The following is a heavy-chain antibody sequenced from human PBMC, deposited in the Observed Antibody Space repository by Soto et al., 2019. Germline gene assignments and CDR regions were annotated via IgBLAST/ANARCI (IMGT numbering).Heavy chain of an antibody. CDR3: ARDWGWGSGKTEYNWFDP. Sequence: PSETLSLTCTVSGGSVSSGSYYWSWIRQPPGKGLEWIGYIYYSGSTNYNPSLKSRVTISVDTSKNQFSLKLSSVTAADTAVYYCARDWGWGSGKTEYNWFDPWGQGNLVTV. D-gene: IGHD2-15*01. J-gene: IGHJ5*02. CDR2: IYYSGST. CDR1: GGSVSSGSYY. V-gene: IGHV4-61*01.